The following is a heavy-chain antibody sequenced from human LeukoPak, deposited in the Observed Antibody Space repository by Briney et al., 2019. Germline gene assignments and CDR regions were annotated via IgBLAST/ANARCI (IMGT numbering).Heavy chain of an antibody. CDR3: ARPPYSGSYYDAFDI. CDR2: IYPGDSDT. Sequence: GESLKISCKGSGYSFTSYWIGWVRQMPGKGLEWMGIIYPGDSDTRYSPSFQGQVTISADKSISTAYLQWSSLKASDTAMYYCARPPYSGSYYDAFDIWGQGTMVTVPS. CDR1: GYSFTSYW. D-gene: IGHD1-26*01. V-gene: IGHV5-51*01. J-gene: IGHJ3*02.